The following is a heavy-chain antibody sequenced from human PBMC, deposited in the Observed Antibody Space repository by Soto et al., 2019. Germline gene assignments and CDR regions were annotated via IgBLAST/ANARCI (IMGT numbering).Heavy chain of an antibody. D-gene: IGHD2-21*01. CDR1: GFTFRSYA. CDR3: AKGILSATIAPYAMDV. V-gene: IGHV3-30*18. CDR2: ISYDGGNI. Sequence: HPGGSLRLSCAASGFTFRSYAMHWVRQAPGKGLEWVGVISYDGGNIYYADSVKGRFTISRDNSKNTLYVQVKSLRPEDTAVYYCAKGILSATIAPYAMDVWGQGTTVTVSS. J-gene: IGHJ6*02.